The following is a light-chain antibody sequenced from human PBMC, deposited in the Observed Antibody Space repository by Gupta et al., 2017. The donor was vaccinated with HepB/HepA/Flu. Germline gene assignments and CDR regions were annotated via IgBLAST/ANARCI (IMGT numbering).Light chain of an antibody. CDR3: HQDEDWTT. J-gene: IGKJ1*01. Sequence: DTVMTQSPATLSASPGERVTLSCRASQSVNDNLAWYQQKPGQAPRLLIYRASTRAGDVTDRFSGSGAGTEYTLTSTSRLSEDFAIYYCHQDEDWTTFGQGTKVDI. CDR1: QSVNDN. CDR2: RAS. V-gene: IGKV3-15*01.